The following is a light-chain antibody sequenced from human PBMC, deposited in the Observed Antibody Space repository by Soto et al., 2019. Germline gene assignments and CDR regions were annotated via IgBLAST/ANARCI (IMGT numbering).Light chain of an antibody. CDR3: QQYCHPPPYS. J-gene: IGKJ2*03. Sequence: EIVVTQSPGTLSLSLGVRATLSCRASQSVSRSFLAWYEQRPGHDPRRPIYGASTRSTGIVEGFSGSGSGTDFTLTISRLEPEDFAVYYCQQYCHPPPYSFGQGTKLEIK. CDR1: QSVSRSF. V-gene: IGKV3-20*01. CDR2: GAS.